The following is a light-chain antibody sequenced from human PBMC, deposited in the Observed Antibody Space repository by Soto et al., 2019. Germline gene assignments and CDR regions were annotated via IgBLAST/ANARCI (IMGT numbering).Light chain of an antibody. CDR3: QQRSNGPLT. J-gene: IGKJ5*01. V-gene: IGKV3-11*01. CDR2: DAS. Sequence: EIVLTQSPAILSLSPGERVTLSCRASQSVSSYFAWYQQKPGQAPRLLIYDASNRATGIPARFSGSGSGTDFTLTISSLEPEDFAVYYCQQRSNGPLTFGQGTRLEIK. CDR1: QSVSSY.